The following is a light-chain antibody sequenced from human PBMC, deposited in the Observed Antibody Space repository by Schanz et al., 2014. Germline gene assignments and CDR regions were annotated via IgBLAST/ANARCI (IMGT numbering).Light chain of an antibody. CDR2: EVS. V-gene: IGLV2-8*01. CDR3: SSNVGSNNFQ. CDR1: SSDVGRYNF. Sequence: QSALTQPASVSGSPGQSITISCTGTSSDVGRYNFVSWYQQHPDKAPKLMIYEVSKRPSGVPDRFSGSKSGNTASLSVSGLQAEDEAEYYCSSNVGSNNFQFGGGTKLTVL. J-gene: IGLJ3*02.